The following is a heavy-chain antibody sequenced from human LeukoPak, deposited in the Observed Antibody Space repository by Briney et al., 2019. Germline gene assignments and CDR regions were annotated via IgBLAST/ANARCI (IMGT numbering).Heavy chain of an antibody. J-gene: IGHJ4*02. V-gene: IGHV1-69*06. CDR1: GGTFSSYA. CDR3: AREGDILTGYTLDY. CDR2: IIPIFGTA. D-gene: IGHD3-9*01. Sequence: ASVKVSCKASGGTFSSYAISWVRQAPGQGPEWMGGIIPIFGTANYAQKFQGRVTITADKSTSTAYMELSSLGSEDTAVYYCAREGDILTGYTLDYWGQGTLVTVSS.